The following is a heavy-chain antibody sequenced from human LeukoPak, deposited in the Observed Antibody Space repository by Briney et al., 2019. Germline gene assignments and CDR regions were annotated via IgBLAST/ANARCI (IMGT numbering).Heavy chain of an antibody. J-gene: IGHJ5*02. CDR2: IIPIFGTA. D-gene: IGHD3-3*01. V-gene: IGHV1-69*05. CDR3: AGSLRFLEWLPQFDP. Sequence: SVKVSCKASGGTFSSYAISWVRQAPGQGLEWVGRIIPIFGTANYAQKFQGRVTITTDESTSTAYMELSSLRSEDTAVYYCAGSLRFLEWLPQFDPWGQGTLVTVSS. CDR1: GGTFSSYA.